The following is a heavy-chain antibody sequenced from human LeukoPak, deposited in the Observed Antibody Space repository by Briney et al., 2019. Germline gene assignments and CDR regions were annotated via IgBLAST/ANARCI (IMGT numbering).Heavy chain of an antibody. CDR3: ARVVAYFGLGVAVTGGWFDP. Sequence: PGGSLRLSCAASGFDFNNYAMTWVRQAPGKGLEWLSVISGGGGHTYYADSVKGRFTISRDTSKNTLYLQMNNLRVADTAVYYCARVVAYFGLGVAVTGGWFDPGGPGTQVTVS. D-gene: IGHD2/OR15-2a*01. CDR1: GFDFNNYA. J-gene: IGHJ5*02. V-gene: IGHV3-23*01. CDR2: ISGGGGHT.